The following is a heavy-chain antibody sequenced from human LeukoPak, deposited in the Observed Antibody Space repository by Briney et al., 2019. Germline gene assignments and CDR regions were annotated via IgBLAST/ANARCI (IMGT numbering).Heavy chain of an antibody. CDR3: AKDSQGRIVVVPAAINS. Sequence: GGSLRLSCEVSRFIFGDYGMHWGRQAPGKGLGLVAVISYDGNKKYYADSVKGRFTISRDNSKNTVYMQMNSLRAEDTSAYYCAKDSQGRIVVVPAAINSWGQGTLVTVSS. D-gene: IGHD2-2*02. CDR2: ISYDGNKK. CDR1: RFIFGDYG. V-gene: IGHV3-30*18. J-gene: IGHJ4*02.